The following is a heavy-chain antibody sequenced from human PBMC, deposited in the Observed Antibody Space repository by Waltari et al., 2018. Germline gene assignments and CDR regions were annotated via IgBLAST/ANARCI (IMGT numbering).Heavy chain of an antibody. V-gene: IGHV1-69*13. CDR3: ARDKGATMIVVVTYYFDY. CDR1: GGTFSSYA. CDR2: TIPIVGTA. J-gene: IGHJ4*02. Sequence: QVQLVQSGAEVKKPGSSVRVSCKASGGTFSSYAISWVRQAPGQGLEWMGATIPIVGTANYAQKFQGRGRTTADEATSTAYMELSSLRSEDTAVYYCARDKGATMIVVVTYYFDYWGQGTLVTVSS. D-gene: IGHD3-22*01.